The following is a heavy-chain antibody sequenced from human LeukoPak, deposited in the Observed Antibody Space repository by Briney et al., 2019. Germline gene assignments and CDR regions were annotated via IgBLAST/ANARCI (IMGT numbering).Heavy chain of an antibody. J-gene: IGHJ3*02. CDR1: GGSISSGSYY. Sequence: SETLSLTCTVSGGSISSGSYYWSWIRQPAGKGLEWIGRIYTSGSTIYNPSLKSRVTISVDTSKNQFSLKLSSVTAADTAVYYCARGTYYYGSGRPNDAFDIWGQGTMVTVSS. D-gene: IGHD3-10*01. CDR3: ARGTYYYGSGRPNDAFDI. CDR2: IYTSGST. V-gene: IGHV4-61*02.